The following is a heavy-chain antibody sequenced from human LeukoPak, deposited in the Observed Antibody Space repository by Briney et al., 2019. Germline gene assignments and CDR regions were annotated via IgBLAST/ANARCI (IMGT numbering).Heavy chain of an antibody. D-gene: IGHD4-11*01. Sequence: ASVKVSCKASGYTFTCYYMHWVRQALEQGLEWMGRINPNSGGANYAQKFQGRVTMTRDTSISTAYMELSRLRSDDTAVYYCARYSNSQSPFDFWGQGTLVTVSS. CDR2: INPNSGGA. CDR3: ARYSNSQSPFDF. CDR1: GYTFTCYY. V-gene: IGHV1-2*06. J-gene: IGHJ4*02.